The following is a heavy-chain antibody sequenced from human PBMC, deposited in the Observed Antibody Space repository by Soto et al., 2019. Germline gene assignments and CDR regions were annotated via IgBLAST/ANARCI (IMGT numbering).Heavy chain of an antibody. D-gene: IGHD2-8*01. V-gene: IGHV1-2*04. CDR3: ARGHSTDCSNGVCSLFYNHEMDV. CDR2: INPKSGGA. CDR1: GYSFTDYH. Sequence: ASVKVSCKASGYSFTDYHIHWVRQAPGQGLEWLGRINPKSGGASTAQKFQGWVTMTRDRSISTVYMELTRLRSDDTAVYFCARGHSTDCSNGVCSLFYNHEMDVWGQGTTVTVSS. J-gene: IGHJ6*02.